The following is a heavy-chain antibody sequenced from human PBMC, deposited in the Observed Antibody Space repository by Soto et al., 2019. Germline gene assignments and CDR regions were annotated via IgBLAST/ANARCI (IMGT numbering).Heavy chain of an antibody. V-gene: IGHV1-3*01. Sequence: ASVKVSCKASGGTFSSYTISWVRQAPGQRLEWMGWINAGNGNTKYSQKFQGRVTITRDTSASTAYMELSSLRSEDTAVYYCARSIVVVTAADYWGQGTLVTVSS. J-gene: IGHJ4*02. CDR1: GGTFSSYT. D-gene: IGHD2-21*02. CDR2: INAGNGNT. CDR3: ARSIVVVTAADY.